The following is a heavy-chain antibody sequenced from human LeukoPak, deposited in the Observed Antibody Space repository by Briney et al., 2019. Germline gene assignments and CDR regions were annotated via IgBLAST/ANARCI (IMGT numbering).Heavy chain of an antibody. CDR3: ARYASTAFDI. CDR2: IYSSGST. D-gene: IGHD2-2*01. V-gene: IGHV4-4*07. CDR1: GGSTSSYY. Sequence: PSETLSLTCTVSGGSTSSYYWIWIRQPAGKGLEWVGRIYSSGSTNYNPSLKSRVTMSVDTSKNQFSLKLSSVTAADTAVYYCARYASTAFDIWGQGTMVTVSS. J-gene: IGHJ3*02.